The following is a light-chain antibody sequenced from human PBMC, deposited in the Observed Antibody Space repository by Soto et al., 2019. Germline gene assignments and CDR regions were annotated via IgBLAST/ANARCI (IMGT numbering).Light chain of an antibody. V-gene: IGLV2-14*01. CDR1: SSDVGGYNY. J-gene: IGLJ2*01. CDR2: DVT. Sequence: QSALTQPASVSGSPGQSITISCTGTSSDVGGYNYVCWYQQHPGKAPKLIIYDVTSRPSGVSDRFSGSKSGNTASLSISGLQAEDEADCYCSSYTSSSTVVFGGGTKLTVL. CDR3: SSYTSSSTVV.